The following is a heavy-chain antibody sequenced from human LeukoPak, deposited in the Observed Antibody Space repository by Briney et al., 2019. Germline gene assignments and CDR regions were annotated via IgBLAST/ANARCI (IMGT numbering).Heavy chain of an antibody. CDR2: IVVGSGNT. J-gene: IGHJ4*02. Sequence: ASVKISCKASGFTFTSSTIQWVRQARGQRLEWIGWIVVGSGNTNYAQKFQERVIITRDMSTTTVYMELSSLRSEDTAVYYCAGTPWFGELTLDYWGQGTLVTVSS. D-gene: IGHD3-10*01. CDR3: AGTPWFGELTLDY. V-gene: IGHV1-58*02. CDR1: GFTFTSST.